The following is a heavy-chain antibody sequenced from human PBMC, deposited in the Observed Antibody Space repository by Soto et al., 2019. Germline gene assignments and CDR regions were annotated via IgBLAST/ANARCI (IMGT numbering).Heavy chain of an antibody. V-gene: IGHV3-33*01. Sequence: GGSLRLSCEASGFTFNTYSMHWVRQPPGKGLEWLAAIWYDGTQKYYADSVKGRFIISRDNSKRTLYLEMNSLRAEDTAVYYCARAGGTTVTGLWHFDSWGQGTLVTVSS. CDR2: IWYDGTQK. J-gene: IGHJ4*02. CDR1: GFTFNTYS. CDR3: ARAGGTTVTGLWHFDS. D-gene: IGHD4-17*01.